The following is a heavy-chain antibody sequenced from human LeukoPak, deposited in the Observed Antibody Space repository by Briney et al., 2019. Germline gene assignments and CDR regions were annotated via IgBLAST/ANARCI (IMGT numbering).Heavy chain of an antibody. Sequence: GASVKVSCKASGYTFTSYGISWVRQAPGQGLEWMGWISAYNGNTDYAQRLQGRVTMTTDTSTSTAYMELRSLRSDDTAVYYCARLLGYCSSTSCPLPEGGAFDIWGQGTMVTVSS. CDR3: ARLLGYCSSTSCPLPEGGAFDI. V-gene: IGHV1-18*01. J-gene: IGHJ3*02. D-gene: IGHD2-2*01. CDR1: GYTFTSYG. CDR2: ISAYNGNT.